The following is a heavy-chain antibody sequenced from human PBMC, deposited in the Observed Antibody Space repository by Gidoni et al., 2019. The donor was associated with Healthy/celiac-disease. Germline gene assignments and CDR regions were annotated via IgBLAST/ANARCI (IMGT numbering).Heavy chain of an antibody. J-gene: IGHJ5*02. Sequence: QVQLVQSGAEVKKPGASVKVSCQASGYPFTSYDINWVRQATGQGLEWMGWMNPNSSNTGYAQKFQGRVTMTRNTSISTAYMELSSLRSEDTAVYYCARGLQLWLSPLYNWFDPWGQGTLVTVSS. CDR2: MNPNSSNT. D-gene: IGHD5-18*01. V-gene: IGHV1-8*01. CDR3: ARGLQLWLSPLYNWFDP. CDR1: GYPFTSYD.